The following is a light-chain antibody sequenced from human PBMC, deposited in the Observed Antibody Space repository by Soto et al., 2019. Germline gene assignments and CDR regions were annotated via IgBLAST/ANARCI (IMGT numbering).Light chain of an antibody. CDR2: GAS. CDR3: QQYGNSRT. V-gene: IGKV3D-15*01. J-gene: IGKJ4*01. CDR1: QSVGSN. Sequence: EILMTQSPATLSVSPGEGATLSCRASQSVGSNLAWYQQKPGQAPRLLIYGASTRATGIPDRLSGSGSGTDSTLTISRLEPDDFAVYYCQQYGNSRTFGGGTKVDIK.